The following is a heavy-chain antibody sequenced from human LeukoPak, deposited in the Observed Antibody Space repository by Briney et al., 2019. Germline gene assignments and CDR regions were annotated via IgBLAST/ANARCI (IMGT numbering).Heavy chain of an antibody. Sequence: PSQTLSLTCTVSGGSISSGGYYWSWIRQHPGKGLEWIGYIYYSGSTYYNPSLKSRVTISVDTSKNQFSLKLSSVTAADTAVYYCARVFPKYDYVWGSYPELFDYWGQGTLVTVSS. CDR2: IYYSGST. CDR3: ARVFPKYDYVWGSYPELFDY. CDR1: GGSISSGGYY. J-gene: IGHJ4*02. D-gene: IGHD3-16*02. V-gene: IGHV4-31*03.